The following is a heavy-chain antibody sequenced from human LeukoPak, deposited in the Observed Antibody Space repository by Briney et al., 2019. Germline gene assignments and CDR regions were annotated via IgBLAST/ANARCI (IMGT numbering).Heavy chain of an antibody. CDR1: GYTFTSYG. Sequence: ASVKVSSKASGYTFTSYGISWVRQAPGQGLEWMGWISAYNGNTNYAQKLQGRVTMTTDTSTSTAYMELRSLRSDDAAVYYSARITTAIGFWFDPWGQGTLVTVSS. CDR2: ISAYNGNT. J-gene: IGHJ5*02. V-gene: IGHV1-18*01. CDR3: ARITTAIGFWFDP. D-gene: IGHD2-21*02.